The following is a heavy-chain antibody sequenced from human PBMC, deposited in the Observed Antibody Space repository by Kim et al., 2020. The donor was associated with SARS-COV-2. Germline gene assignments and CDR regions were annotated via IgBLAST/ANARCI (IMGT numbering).Heavy chain of an antibody. J-gene: IGHJ4*01. CDR3: ARGWGAGYRSGWDY. V-gene: IGHV4-59*08. D-gene: IGHD6-19*01. Sequence: SETLSLTCTVSGGSISSYYWSWIRQPPGKGLEWLGYIYYSGIPNYNTSLESRVTISVETSKNQSSLKLSSVIAADTAVYYCARGWGAGYRSGWDY. CDR1: GGSISSYY. CDR2: IYYSGIP.